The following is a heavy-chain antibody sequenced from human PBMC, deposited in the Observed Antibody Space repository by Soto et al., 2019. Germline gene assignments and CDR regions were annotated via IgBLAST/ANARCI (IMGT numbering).Heavy chain of an antibody. CDR1: GYTFTGYY. Sequence: ASVKVSCKASGYTFTGYYMHWVRQAPGQGLEWMGWINPNSGGTNYAQKFQGRVTMTRDTSISTAYMELSRLRSDDTAVYYCARCIAAANHWFDPWGQGTLVTVSS. CDR3: ARCIAAANHWFDP. CDR2: INPNSGGT. J-gene: IGHJ5*02. D-gene: IGHD6-13*01. V-gene: IGHV1-2*02.